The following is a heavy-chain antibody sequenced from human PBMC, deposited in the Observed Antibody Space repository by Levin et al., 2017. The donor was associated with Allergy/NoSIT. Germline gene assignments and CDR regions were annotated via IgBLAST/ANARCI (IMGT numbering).Heavy chain of an antibody. Sequence: PGGSLRLSCSASGFTFSSYAMHWVRQAPGKGLEYVSAISSNGGSTYYADSVKGRFTISRDNSKNTLYLQMSSLRAEDTAVYYCVISSVWGYCSGGSCYTDYWGQGTLVTVSS. D-gene: IGHD2-15*01. CDR1: GFTFSSYA. CDR2: ISSNGGST. V-gene: IGHV3-64D*06. J-gene: IGHJ4*02. CDR3: VISSVWGYCSGGSCYTDY.